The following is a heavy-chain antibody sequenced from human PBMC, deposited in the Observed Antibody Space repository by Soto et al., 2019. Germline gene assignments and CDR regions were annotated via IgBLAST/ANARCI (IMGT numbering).Heavy chain of an antibody. CDR3: ARETLAYYDFWSGPYTHDAFDI. J-gene: IGHJ3*02. D-gene: IGHD3-3*01. CDR1: GYTFTSYY. CDR2: INPSGGST. Sequence: GASVKVSCKASGYTFTSYYMHWVRQAPGQGLEWMGIINPSGGSTSYAQKFQGRVTMTRDTSTSTVYMELSSLRSEDTAVYYCARETLAYYDFWSGPYTHDAFDIWGPGTMVTVSS. V-gene: IGHV1-46*03.